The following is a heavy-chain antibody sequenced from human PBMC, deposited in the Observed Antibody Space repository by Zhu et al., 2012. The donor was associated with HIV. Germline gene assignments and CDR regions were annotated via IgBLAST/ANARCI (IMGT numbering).Heavy chain of an antibody. V-gene: IGHV4-39*01. D-gene: IGHD5-24*01. Sequence: QVQLQESGPGLVKPSETLFLTCAVSDDSIRNKNYYWGWIRQPPGGGLQWIGSIYSNDSTYYSSSLMSRVSISIDTSENHFSLRLNSVTAADTAMYYCARHDPNMATIYFGFRNPFDIWARHNGRRLF. CDR3: ARHDPNMATIYFGFRNPFDI. CDR2: IYSNDST. J-gene: IGHJ3*02. CDR1: DDSIRNKNYY.